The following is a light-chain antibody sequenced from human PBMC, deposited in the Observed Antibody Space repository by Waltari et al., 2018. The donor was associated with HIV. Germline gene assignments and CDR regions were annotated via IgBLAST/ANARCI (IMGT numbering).Light chain of an antibody. J-gene: IGKJ1*01. CDR2: GAS. CDR3: QQYNNWPRT. Sequence: EIVMTQSPATLSVSPGEGAPLPCRASQSVSSNLAWYQQKPGQAPRLLIYGASTRATGIPARFSGSGSGTEFTLTISSLQSEDFAVYYCQQYNNWPRTFGQGTKVEIK. CDR1: QSVSSN. V-gene: IGKV3-15*01.